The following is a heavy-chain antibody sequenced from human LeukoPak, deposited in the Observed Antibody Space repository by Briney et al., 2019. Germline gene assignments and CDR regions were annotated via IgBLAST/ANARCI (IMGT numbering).Heavy chain of an antibody. CDR3: AKSGDSSRTYNWFDP. D-gene: IGHD2-21*02. V-gene: IGHV3-23*01. CDR1: GFMFASYG. Sequence: GGSLRLSCTASGFMFASYGMSWVRQAPGKGLEWVSGISASGGGTYYADSVKGRFTISRDNSKNTLYLQMNSLRAEDTAVYYCAKSGDSSRTYNWFDPWGQGTLVTVSS. J-gene: IGHJ5*02. CDR2: ISASGGGT.